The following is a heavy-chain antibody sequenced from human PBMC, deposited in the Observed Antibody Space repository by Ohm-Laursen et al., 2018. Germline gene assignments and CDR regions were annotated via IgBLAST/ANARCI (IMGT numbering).Heavy chain of an antibody. CDR3: ARDRHDFWSGYPSRFDY. V-gene: IGHV3-43*01. CDR1: GFTFDDYT. Sequence: SLRLSCAASGFTFDDYTMHWVRQAPGKGLAWVSLISWDGVNTYYADSVKGRFTISRDNAKNSLYLQMNSLRAEDTAVYYCARDRHDFWSGYPSRFDYWGQGTLVTVSS. J-gene: IGHJ4*02. D-gene: IGHD3-3*01. CDR2: ISWDGVNT.